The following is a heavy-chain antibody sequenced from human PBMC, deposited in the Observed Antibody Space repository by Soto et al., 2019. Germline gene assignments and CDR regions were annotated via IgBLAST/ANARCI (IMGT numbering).Heavy chain of an antibody. CDR3: AKAGGAAGTVDYFDY. Sequence: PGGSLRLSCAASGFTFSNYAINWVRQSPGKGLEWVSVISGSAGSTYYADSVQGRFTITRDSSKNTLYLQMNSLRAEDTAVYYCAKAGGAAGTVDYFDYWGQGTLVTVSS. CDR2: ISGSAGST. V-gene: IGHV3-23*01. D-gene: IGHD6-13*01. CDR1: GFTFSNYA. J-gene: IGHJ4*02.